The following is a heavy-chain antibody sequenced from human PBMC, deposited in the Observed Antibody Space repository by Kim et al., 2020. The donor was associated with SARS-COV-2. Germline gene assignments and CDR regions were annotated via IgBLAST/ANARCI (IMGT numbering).Heavy chain of an antibody. Sequence: DSVKGRFTISRDNAKNTLYLQMNSLGAEDTALYYCAKGKVVVVAATAFDYWGQGTLVTVSS. CDR3: AKGKVVVVAATAFDY. V-gene: IGHV3-9*01. J-gene: IGHJ4*02. D-gene: IGHD2-15*01.